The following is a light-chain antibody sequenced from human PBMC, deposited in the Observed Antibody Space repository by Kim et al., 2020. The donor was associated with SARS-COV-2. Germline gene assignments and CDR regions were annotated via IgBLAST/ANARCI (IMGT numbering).Light chain of an antibody. CDR2: GKN. CDR3: NSRDTNDNVL. J-gene: IGLJ2*01. Sequence: SSELTQDPAVSVALGQTVRITCQGDSLRSYYETWYQQKPGQAPILVIYGKNNRPSGIPDRFSGSSSGNTASLTITGTQAGDEADYYCNSRDTNDNVLFGGGTQLTVL. V-gene: IGLV3-19*01. CDR1: SLRSYY.